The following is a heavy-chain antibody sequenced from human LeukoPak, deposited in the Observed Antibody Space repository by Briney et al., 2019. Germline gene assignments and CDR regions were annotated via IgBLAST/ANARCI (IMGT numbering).Heavy chain of an antibody. J-gene: IGHJ4*02. Sequence: SQTLSLTCTVSGASISSNDQYWSWIRQHPGKGLEWIGYTHHTGNTYYNPSLKSRLTISVDTSRNQFYLKLSSVTAADTAVYCATCGGVRGLSFDYWGQGTLVTVSS. CDR1: GASISSNDQY. CDR2: THHTGNT. D-gene: IGHD3-10*01. V-gene: IGHV4-31*03. CDR3: ATCGGVRGLSFDY.